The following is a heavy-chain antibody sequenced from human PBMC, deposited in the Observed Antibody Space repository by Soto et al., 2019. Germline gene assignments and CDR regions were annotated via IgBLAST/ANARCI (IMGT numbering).Heavy chain of an antibody. CDR2: INPNSGGT. V-gene: IGHV1-2*04. Sequence: ASVKVSCKASGYTFTGYYIHWVRQAPGQGLEWMGWINPNSGGTNYAQKFQGWVTMTRDTSISTAYMELSRLRSDDTAVYYCARETRGHYYDSSGTLDYYGMDVWGQGTTVTVSS. CDR3: ARETRGHYYDSSGTLDYYGMDV. D-gene: IGHD3-22*01. J-gene: IGHJ6*02. CDR1: GYTFTGYY.